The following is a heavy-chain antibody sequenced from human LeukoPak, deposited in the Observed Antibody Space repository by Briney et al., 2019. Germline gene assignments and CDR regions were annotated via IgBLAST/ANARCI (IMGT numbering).Heavy chain of an antibody. J-gene: IGHJ4*02. CDR2: IIPIFGTA. D-gene: IGHD3-3*01. Sequence: SVKVSCKASGGTFSSYAISWVRQAPGQGLEWMGGIIPIFGTANYAQKFQGGVTITADESTSTAYMELSSLRSEDTAVYYCARARRGDFWSGYVDYWGQGTLVTVSS. V-gene: IGHV1-69*13. CDR1: GGTFSSYA. CDR3: ARARRGDFWSGYVDY.